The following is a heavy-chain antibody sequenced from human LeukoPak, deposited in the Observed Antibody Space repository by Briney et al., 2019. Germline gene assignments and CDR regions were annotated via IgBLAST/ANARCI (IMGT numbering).Heavy chain of an antibody. CDR2: IIPIFGTA. CDR1: GGTFSSYA. Sequence: GSSVKVSCKASGGTFSSYAISWVRQAPGQGLEWMGGIIPIFGTANYAQKFQGRVTMTRNTSISTAFMELRSLRSDDTAVYYCSAGATTYCGEDCYPSFSFYHGIDVWGQGTTVTVSS. V-gene: IGHV1-69*05. J-gene: IGHJ6*02. CDR3: SAGATTYCGEDCYPSFSFYHGIDV. D-gene: IGHD2-21*02.